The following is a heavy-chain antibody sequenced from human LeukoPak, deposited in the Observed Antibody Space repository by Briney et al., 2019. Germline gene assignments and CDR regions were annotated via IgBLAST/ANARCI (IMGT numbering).Heavy chain of an antibody. J-gene: IGHJ6*02. CDR3: ARDSVQSGMDV. Sequence: SETLSLTCTVSGGSISSYYWSWIRQPPGKGLEWIGYIYYSGSTYYNPSLKSRVTISLDTSKNQFSLKLSSVTAADTAVYYCARDSVQSGMDVWGQGTTVTVSS. D-gene: IGHD4-11*01. CDR2: IYYSGST. V-gene: IGHV4-30-4*01. CDR1: GGSISSYY.